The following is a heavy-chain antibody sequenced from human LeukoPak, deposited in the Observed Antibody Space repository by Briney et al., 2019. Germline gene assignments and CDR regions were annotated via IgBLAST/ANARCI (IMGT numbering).Heavy chain of an antibody. J-gene: IGHJ6*03. Sequence: SETLSLTCTVSGGSISSYYWSWIRQPPGKGLEWIGYIYYSGSTNYNPSLKSRVTISVDTSKNQLSLKLSSVTAADTAVYYCARSSEGRYYYDSSGFSYYYYYMDVWGKGTTVTISS. CDR2: IYYSGST. CDR3: ARSSEGRYYYDSSGFSYYYYYMDV. V-gene: IGHV4-59*01. D-gene: IGHD3-22*01. CDR1: GGSISSYY.